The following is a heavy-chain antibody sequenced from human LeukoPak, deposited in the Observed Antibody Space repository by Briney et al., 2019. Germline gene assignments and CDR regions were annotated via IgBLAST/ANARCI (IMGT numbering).Heavy chain of an antibody. CDR3: ALIAVAVAFDI. CDR1: GGSFSGYY. V-gene: IGHV4-34*01. D-gene: IGHD6-19*01. Sequence: SETLSLTCAVYGGSFSGYYWSWIRQPPGKGLEWIGSIYHSGSTYYNPSLKSRVTISVDTSKNQFSLKLSSVTAADTAVYYCALIAVAVAFDIWGQGTMVTVSS. CDR2: IYHSGST. J-gene: IGHJ3*02.